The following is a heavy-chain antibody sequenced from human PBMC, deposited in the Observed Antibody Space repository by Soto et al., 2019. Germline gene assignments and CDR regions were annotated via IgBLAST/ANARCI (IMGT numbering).Heavy chain of an antibody. J-gene: IGHJ6*02. Sequence: SVKVSCKASGGTFSSYAISWVRQAPGQGLEWMGGIIPIFGTANYAQKFQGRVTITADESTSTAYMELSSLRSEDTAVYYCARVRMLVAATLYYYYGMDVWGQGTKVTVSS. V-gene: IGHV1-69*13. CDR2: IIPIFGTA. CDR3: ARVRMLVAATLYYYYGMDV. D-gene: IGHD2-15*01. CDR1: GGTFSSYA.